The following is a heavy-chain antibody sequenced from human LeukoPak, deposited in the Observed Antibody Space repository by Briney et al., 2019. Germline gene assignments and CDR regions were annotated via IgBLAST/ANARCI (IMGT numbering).Heavy chain of an antibody. Sequence: GGSLRLSCAASGLTVSDNFMSWVRQAPGKGLEWVANIKQDGSEKYYVDSVKRRFTISRDNAKNSLYLQMNSLRVEDTAVYYCARAWSYSTGWYNYWGQGTLVTVSS. CDR2: IKQDGSEK. CDR1: GLTVSDNF. D-gene: IGHD6-19*01. CDR3: ARAWSYSTGWYNY. V-gene: IGHV3-7*04. J-gene: IGHJ4*02.